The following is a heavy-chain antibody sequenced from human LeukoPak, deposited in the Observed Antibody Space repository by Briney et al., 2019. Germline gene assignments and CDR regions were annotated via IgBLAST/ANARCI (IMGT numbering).Heavy chain of an antibody. D-gene: IGHD3-22*01. CDR1: GYTFTNYG. Sequence: ASVKVSCKASGYTFTNYGINWVRQAPGQGLEWVGWITPYNDNTNYAQKLQGRVTMTTDTSTSTAYMELRSLRPDDTAMYYCARRGVYYYDSSGRANYYFDYWGQGTLVTVSS. CDR2: ITPYNDNT. V-gene: IGHV1-18*01. CDR3: ARRGVYYYDSSGRANYYFDY. J-gene: IGHJ4*02.